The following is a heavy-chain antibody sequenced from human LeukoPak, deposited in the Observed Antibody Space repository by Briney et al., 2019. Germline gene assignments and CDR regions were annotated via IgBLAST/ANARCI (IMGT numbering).Heavy chain of an antibody. CDR2: IFHNGKT. Sequence: PSETLSLTCTVSGGSVSTSDYYWGWIRQTPGKGLEWIGDIFHNGKTNYNPSLKGRVTISIDTSNNQFSLRLPSATAADTAVYYCARIFDSWGQGTLVTVSS. CDR3: ARIFDS. CDR1: GGSVSTSDYY. J-gene: IGHJ4*02. V-gene: IGHV4-39*07.